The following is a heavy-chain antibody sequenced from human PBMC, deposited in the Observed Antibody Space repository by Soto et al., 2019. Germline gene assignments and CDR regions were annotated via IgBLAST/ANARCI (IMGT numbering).Heavy chain of an antibody. V-gene: IGHV1-69*01. CDR3: ARLYLLDDYVRGESEYYFDY. J-gene: IGHJ4*02. CDR2: IIPILGTA. CDR1: GGTFSSYA. Sequence: QVQLVQSGAEVKKPGSSVKVSCKASGGTFSSYAISWGRQAPGQGLDWMGGIIPILGTANYAKKFQGRVTITADESTSTAYMELSSLRSEDTAVYYCARLYLLDDYVRGESEYYFDYWGQGTLVTVSS. D-gene: IGHD3-16*01.